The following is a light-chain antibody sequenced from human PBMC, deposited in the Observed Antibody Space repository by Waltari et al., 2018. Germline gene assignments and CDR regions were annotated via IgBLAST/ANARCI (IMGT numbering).Light chain of an antibody. CDR3: AVWDDSLSNWV. CDR1: RSNIGTHY. CDR2: RSS. Sequence: QSVLTQAPSASGTPGQRVIISCSGSRSNIGTHYVSWYQHLPGTAPQLRIYRSSQQPSGCVVRVSGSKSGTAASLAICGLRSEDEAAYCCAVWDDSLSNWVFGGWTKLTVL. J-gene: IGLJ3*02. V-gene: IGLV1-47*01.